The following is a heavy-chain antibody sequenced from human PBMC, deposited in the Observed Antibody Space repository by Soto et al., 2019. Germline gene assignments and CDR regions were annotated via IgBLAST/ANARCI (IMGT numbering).Heavy chain of an antibody. J-gene: IGHJ6*02. D-gene: IGHD1-1*01. V-gene: IGHV1-69*12. CDR3: ARGGKERFRGPGMDV. CDR2: IITFFGAA. Sequence: QVQLVQSGAEVRKPGSSVRLSCKASGGTFNTYAFNWVRQTPGQGLEWLGGIITFFGAAMYAQKFQGRVTITADEFTTTAYMELSSLRDDDTAVYSCARGGKERFRGPGMDVWGQGTTVTVSS. CDR1: GGTFNTYA.